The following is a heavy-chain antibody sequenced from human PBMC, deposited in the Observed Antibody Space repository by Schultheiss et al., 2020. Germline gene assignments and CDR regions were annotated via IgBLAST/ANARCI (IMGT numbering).Heavy chain of an antibody. CDR1: GGSVSSSY. V-gene: IGHV4-59*02. CDR2: IYNSGST. CDR3: ARGYSSGWYPDY. Sequence: SETLSLTCTVSGGSVSSSYWSWIRQPPGKGLEWIGYIYNSGSTYYNPSLKSRVTISVDTSKNQFSLKLSSVTAADTAVYYCARGYSSGWYPDYWGQGTLVTVSS. D-gene: IGHD6-19*01. J-gene: IGHJ4*02.